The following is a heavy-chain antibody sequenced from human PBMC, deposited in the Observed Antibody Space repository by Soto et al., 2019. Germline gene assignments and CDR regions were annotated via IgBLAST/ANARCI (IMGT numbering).Heavy chain of an antibody. D-gene: IGHD3-9*01. Sequence: SETLSLTCAVYGGSFSGYYWSWIRQPPGKGLEWIGEINHSGSTNYNPSLKSRVTISVDTSKNQFSLKLSSVTAADTAVYYCARGKDEAIFLKKYYFDYWGQGTLVTVSS. J-gene: IGHJ4*02. CDR3: ARGKDEAIFLKKYYFDY. CDR2: INHSGST. V-gene: IGHV4-34*01. CDR1: GGSFSGYY.